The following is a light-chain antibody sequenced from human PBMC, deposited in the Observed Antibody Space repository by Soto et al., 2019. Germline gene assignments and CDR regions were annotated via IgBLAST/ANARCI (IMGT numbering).Light chain of an antibody. V-gene: IGKV3-15*01. J-gene: IGKJ1*01. Sequence: EIEMGHSPRTPSFAPGEKTTPPLRASQSVSSNLAWYQQKPGQAPRLLIYGASTRATGIPARFSGSGSGTEFTLTISSLQSEDFAVYYCQQYNHWPRTFGQGTKVDIK. CDR2: GAS. CDR3: QQYNHWPRT. CDR1: QSVSSN.